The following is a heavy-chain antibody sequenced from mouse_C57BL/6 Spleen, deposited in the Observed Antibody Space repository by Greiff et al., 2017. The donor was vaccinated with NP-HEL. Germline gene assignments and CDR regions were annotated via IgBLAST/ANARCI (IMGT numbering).Heavy chain of an antibody. Sequence: VQLKESGPGLVKPSQSLSLTCSVTGYSITSGYYWNWIRQFPGNKLEWMGYISYDGSNNYNPSLKNRISITRDTSKNQFFLKLNSVTTEDTATYYCARARYYDYGGGYFDVWGTGTTVTVSS. V-gene: IGHV3-6*01. J-gene: IGHJ1*03. CDR3: ARARYYDYGGGYFDV. CDR2: ISYDGSN. CDR1: GYSITSGYY. D-gene: IGHD2-4*01.